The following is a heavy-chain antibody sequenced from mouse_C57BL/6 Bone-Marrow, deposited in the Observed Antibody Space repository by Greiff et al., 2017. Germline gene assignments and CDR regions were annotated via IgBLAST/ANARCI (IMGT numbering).Heavy chain of an antibody. J-gene: IGHJ1*03. D-gene: IGHD1-1*01. CDR3: ASTVVATDWYCDV. CDR2: IWSGGST. V-gene: IGHV2-4*01. CDR1: GFSLTSYG. Sequence: VKLKESGPGLVQPSQCLSITCTVSGFSLTSYGVHWVRQPPGKGLEWLGVIWSGGSTDYNAAFISRLSISKDTSTSQVFFKMNSLQADDTAIYYCASTVVATDWYCDVWGTGTTVTVSS.